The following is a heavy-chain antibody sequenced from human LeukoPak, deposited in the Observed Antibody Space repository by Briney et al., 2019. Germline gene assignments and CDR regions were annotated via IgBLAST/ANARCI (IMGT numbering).Heavy chain of an antibody. CDR1: GGSISSSSHY. CDR2: IYYSGST. D-gene: IGHD4-17*01. Sequence: SETLSLTCSVSGGSISSSSHYWGWIRQPPGKGLEWIGTIYYSGSTYYNPSLKSRVTISVDTSKNQFSLKLSSVTAADTAVYYCARLRSTVTILYYFDYWGQGTLVTVSS. J-gene: IGHJ4*02. CDR3: ARLRSTVTILYYFDY. V-gene: IGHV4-39*01.